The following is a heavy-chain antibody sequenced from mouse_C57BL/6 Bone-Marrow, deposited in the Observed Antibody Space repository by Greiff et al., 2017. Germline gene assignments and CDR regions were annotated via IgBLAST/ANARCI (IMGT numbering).Heavy chain of an antibody. V-gene: IGHV1-22*01. CDR2: INSNNGGT. J-gene: IGHJ2*01. Sequence: VQLQQSGPELVKPGASVKMSCKASGYTFTDYNMHWVQQSHGKSLEWVGYINSNNGGTSYPQKVKGRATLSINTSSSTAYMELRSLTSQKSAVYDCSLWVRRGDFDYWGQGTTLTVSS. CDR1: GYTFTDYN. CDR3: SLWVRRGDFDY. D-gene: IGHD2-14*01.